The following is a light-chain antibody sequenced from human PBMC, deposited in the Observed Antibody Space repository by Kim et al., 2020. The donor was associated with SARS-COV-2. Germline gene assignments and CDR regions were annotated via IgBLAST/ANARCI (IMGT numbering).Light chain of an antibody. J-gene: IGKJ2*01. CDR2: DAS. Sequence: SGSPVEKATPSCRASQGVGSDLAWYQQKPGQAPRLLIFDASTRATGIPDRFSGSGSGTDFSLTISSLQSEDFAVYYCLQCNKWPYTFGQGTKLEIK. V-gene: IGKV3-15*01. CDR1: QGVGSD. CDR3: LQCNKWPYT.